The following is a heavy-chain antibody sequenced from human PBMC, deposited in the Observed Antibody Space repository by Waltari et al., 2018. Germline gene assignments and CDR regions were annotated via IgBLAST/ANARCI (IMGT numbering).Heavy chain of an antibody. CDR3: ARDYCDRTNCHGLDV. V-gene: IGHV3-30*01. Sequence: QVQLVESGGGVVQPGRSLRLSCEASEFTFSSYAMHWVRQAPGKGFGWVAVILYNGRNIYYVDSVKGRFTISRDNSKKTLYMQMNSLRAEDTAVYYCARDYCDRTNCHGLDVWGQGTTVTVSS. CDR1: EFTFSSYA. CDR2: ILYNGRNI. J-gene: IGHJ6*02. D-gene: IGHD3-22*01.